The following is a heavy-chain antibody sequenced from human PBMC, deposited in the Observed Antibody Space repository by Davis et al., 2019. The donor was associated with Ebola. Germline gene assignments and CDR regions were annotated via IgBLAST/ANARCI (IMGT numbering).Heavy chain of an antibody. V-gene: IGHV4-39*01. CDR2: VYFSGST. CDR1: GDSVNNRSVF. J-gene: IGHJ4*02. CDR3: ARQNAATEVYDY. Sequence: SETLSLTCSVAGDSVNNRSVFWGWIRQPPGKQMEWIGTVYFSGSTYPNPSLKSRVTISVDTSKNQFSLKLSSVTAADTAVYYCARQNAATEVYDYWGQGTLVTASS. D-gene: IGHD1-1*01.